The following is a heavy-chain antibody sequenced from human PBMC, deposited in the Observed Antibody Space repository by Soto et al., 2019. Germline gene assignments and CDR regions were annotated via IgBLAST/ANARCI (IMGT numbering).Heavy chain of an antibody. CDR3: TRVGGSVSGMDV. J-gene: IGHJ6*02. Sequence: EVQLVESGGGLVQPGGSLRLSCAASGFTFSSYWMHWVRQAPGKGLVWVSRIDNAGSSVRYADSVKGRFTISRDNAKNTPYLQMSSLRAEDTAVYYCTRVGGSVSGMDVWGQGTTVTVSS. D-gene: IGHD1-26*01. V-gene: IGHV3-74*01. CDR2: IDNAGSSV. CDR1: GFTFSSYW.